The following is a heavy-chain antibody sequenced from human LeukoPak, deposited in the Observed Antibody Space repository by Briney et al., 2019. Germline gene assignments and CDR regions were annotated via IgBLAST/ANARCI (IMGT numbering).Heavy chain of an antibody. Sequence: GGSLRLSCAASRFTFSSYAMSWVRQAPGKGLEWVSAISGSGGSTYYADSVKGRFTISRDNSKNTLYLQMNSLRAEDTAVYYCAKDRGFSGYDLTDYWGQGTLVTVSS. CDR3: AKDRGFSGYDLTDY. J-gene: IGHJ4*02. CDR1: RFTFSSYA. D-gene: IGHD5-12*01. CDR2: ISGSGGST. V-gene: IGHV3-23*01.